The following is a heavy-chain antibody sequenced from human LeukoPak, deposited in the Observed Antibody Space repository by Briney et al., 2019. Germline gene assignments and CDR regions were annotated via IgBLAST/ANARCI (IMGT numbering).Heavy chain of an antibody. V-gene: IGHV1-18*04. J-gene: IGHJ4*02. Sequence: GESLKISCKGSGYSFTSYWIGWVRQAPGQGLEWMGWISAYNGNTNYAQKLQGRVTMTTDTSTSTAYMELRSLRSDDTAVYYCARVREWELPIEDYWGQGTLVTVSS. D-gene: IGHD1-26*01. CDR3: ARVREWELPIEDY. CDR1: GYSFTSYW. CDR2: ISAYNGNT.